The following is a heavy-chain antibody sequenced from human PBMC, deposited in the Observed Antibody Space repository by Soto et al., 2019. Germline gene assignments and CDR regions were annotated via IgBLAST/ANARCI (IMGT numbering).Heavy chain of an antibody. Sequence: GESLKISCKGSGFSFTTYWIAWVRQMPGKGLQWMGIIHPGDSETRYGPSFQGQVTISADKSISAAYLQWSSLKASDTAIYYCARQAGAMNNYFYGMEVWGQGTTVTVSS. CDR1: GFSFTTYW. J-gene: IGHJ6*02. V-gene: IGHV5-51*01. CDR3: ARQAGAMNNYFYGMEV. D-gene: IGHD6-19*01. CDR2: IHPGDSET.